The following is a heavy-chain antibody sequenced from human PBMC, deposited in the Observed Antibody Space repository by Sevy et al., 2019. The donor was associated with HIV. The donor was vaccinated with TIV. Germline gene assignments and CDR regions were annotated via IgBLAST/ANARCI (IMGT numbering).Heavy chain of an antibody. Sequence: GGSLRLSCAASGFSFSGYSMNWVRQAPGKGLEWVSYIRSSSSTIYYADSVKGRFTISRDNAKNSLYLQMNSLRDEDTAVYYCARHPYYDSSGYVDYWGQGTLVTVSS. D-gene: IGHD3-22*01. J-gene: IGHJ4*02. CDR2: IRSSSSTI. CDR1: GFSFSGYS. V-gene: IGHV3-48*02. CDR3: ARHPYYDSSGYVDY.